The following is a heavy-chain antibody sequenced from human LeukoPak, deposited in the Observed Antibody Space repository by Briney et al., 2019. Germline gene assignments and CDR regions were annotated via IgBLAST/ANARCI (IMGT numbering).Heavy chain of an antibody. V-gene: IGHV1-8*01. CDR2: MNPNSGNT. Sequence: GASVKVSCKASGYTFTSYDINWVRQATGQGLEWMGWMNPNSGNTGYAQKFQGRVTMTTDTSTSTAYMELRSLRSDDTAVYYCARAYYDFWSGYAFDYWGQGTLVTVSS. D-gene: IGHD3-3*01. CDR1: GYTFTSYD. CDR3: ARAYYDFWSGYAFDY. J-gene: IGHJ4*02.